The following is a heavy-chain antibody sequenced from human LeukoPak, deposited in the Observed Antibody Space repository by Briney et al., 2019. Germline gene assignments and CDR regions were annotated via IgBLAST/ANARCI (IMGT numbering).Heavy chain of an antibody. CDR1: GFTFSSYA. V-gene: IGHV4-34*01. J-gene: IGHJ4*02. Sequence: PGGSLRLSCAASGFTFSSYAMSWVRQAPGKGLEWIGEINHSGSTNYNPSLKSRVAISVDTSKNQFSLKLSSVTAADTAVYYCARGPAGDRGYWGQGTLVTVSS. D-gene: IGHD7-27*01. CDR3: ARGPAGDRGY. CDR2: INHSGST.